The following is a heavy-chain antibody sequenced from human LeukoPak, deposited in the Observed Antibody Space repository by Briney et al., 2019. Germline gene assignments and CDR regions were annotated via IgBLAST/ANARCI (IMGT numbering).Heavy chain of an antibody. D-gene: IGHD5-24*01. CDR3: ARDYKYAFDN. CDR1: GFTFSDYS. V-gene: IGHV3-48*01. Sequence: GGSLRLSCAASGFTFSDYSMNWVRQAPGKGLEWIPYIGIDSGNTNYADSVKGRFTISGDKAKNSLYLQMNSLRVEDTAVYYCARDYKYAFDNWGQGALVTVSS. J-gene: IGHJ4*02. CDR2: IGIDSGNT.